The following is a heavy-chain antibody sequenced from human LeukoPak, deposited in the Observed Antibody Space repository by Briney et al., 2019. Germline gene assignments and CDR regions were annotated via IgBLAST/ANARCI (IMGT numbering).Heavy chain of an antibody. J-gene: IGHJ5*02. Sequence: GGSLRLSCAASGFAFSSYAISWVRHAPGEGLEWMSAISDSGGTTYYADSVKGRFTISRDNYKNTLYLQMNSLRGEDTAVYYCAKLTRGYCSSTACPNWFDPWGQGTLVTVSS. V-gene: IGHV3-23*01. D-gene: IGHD2-2*01. CDR3: AKLTRGYCSSTACPNWFDP. CDR2: ISDSGGTT. CDR1: GFAFSSYA.